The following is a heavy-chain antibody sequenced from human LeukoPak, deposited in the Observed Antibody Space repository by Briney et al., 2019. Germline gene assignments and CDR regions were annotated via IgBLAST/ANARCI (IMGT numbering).Heavy chain of an antibody. CDR3: ARESFAARWD. Sequence: PGGSLRLSCAASGFTFSNYAMHWVRQAPGKGLEWVAVIAYDGRNKYYADSVKGRFTISRDNANNLLYLQMNSLRAEDTAVYYCARESFAARWDWGQGTLVTVSS. J-gene: IGHJ4*02. CDR1: GFTFSNYA. CDR2: IAYDGRNK. V-gene: IGHV3-30*04. D-gene: IGHD6-6*01.